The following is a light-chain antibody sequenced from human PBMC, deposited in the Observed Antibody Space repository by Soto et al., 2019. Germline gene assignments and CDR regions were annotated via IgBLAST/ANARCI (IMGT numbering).Light chain of an antibody. V-gene: IGKV1-5*01. J-gene: IGKJ1*01. CDR1: QSISSW. CDR3: QQYNSYPT. Sequence: DIQMTQSPSTLSASVGERVTITCRASQSISSWLAWYQRKPGKAPKLLIYDASSLESGVPSRFSGSGSGTEFTLIISSLQPDDFATYYCQQYNSYPTFGQGTKVEIK. CDR2: DAS.